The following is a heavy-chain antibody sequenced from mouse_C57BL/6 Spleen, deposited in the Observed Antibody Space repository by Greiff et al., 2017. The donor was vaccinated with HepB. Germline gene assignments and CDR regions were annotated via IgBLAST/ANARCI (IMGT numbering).Heavy chain of an antibody. CDR1: GYTFTSYW. CDR3: ARSENYGDAMDY. J-gene: IGHJ4*01. CDR2: IDPSDSYT. Sequence: QVQLQQPGAELVKPGASVKLSCKASGYTFTSYWMQWVNQRPGQGLEWIGEIDPSDSYTNYNQKFKGKATLTVDTSSSTAYMQLSSLTSEDSAVYYCARSENYGDAMDYWGQGTSVTVSS. V-gene: IGHV1-50*01. D-gene: IGHD2-4*01.